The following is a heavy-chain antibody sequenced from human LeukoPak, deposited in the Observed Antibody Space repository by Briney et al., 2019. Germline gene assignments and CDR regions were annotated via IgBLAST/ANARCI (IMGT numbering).Heavy chain of an antibody. D-gene: IGHD3-10*01. CDR3: ARHGLLWFGELRYYYYMDV. V-gene: IGHV4-39*01. CDR1: SGSISTSNYY. J-gene: IGHJ6*03. CDR2: IFYSGST. Sequence: SETLSLTCTVSSGSISTSNYYWGWVRQPPGKALEWIGNIFYSGSTYYSPSLKSRVTISLDTSRNQFSLKLSSVTATDTAVYYCARHGLLWFGELRYYYYMDVWGKGTTVTISS.